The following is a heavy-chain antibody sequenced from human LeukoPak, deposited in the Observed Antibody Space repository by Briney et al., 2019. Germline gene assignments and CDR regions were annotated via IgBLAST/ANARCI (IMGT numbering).Heavy chain of an antibody. CDR3: AKRVVPASYYFDY. D-gene: IGHD2-2*01. CDR1: GFTFRGYA. Sequence: PGGSLRLSCAASGFTFRGYALNWVRQAPGKGLEWVSYISSSSSTIYYTDSVKGRFTISRDNAKNSLYLQMNSLRDEDTAVYYCAKRVVPASYYFDYWGQGTLVTVSS. V-gene: IGHV3-48*02. CDR2: ISSSSSTI. J-gene: IGHJ4*02.